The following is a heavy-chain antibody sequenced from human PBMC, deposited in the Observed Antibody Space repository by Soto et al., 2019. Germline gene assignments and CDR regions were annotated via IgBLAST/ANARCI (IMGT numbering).Heavy chain of an antibody. D-gene: IGHD3-3*01. CDR3: ATGFWSGPIAHYFDS. J-gene: IGHJ4*01. Sequence: QVHLVQSGAEVKKPGSSVKVSCKASGGSFSTYAINWLRQAPGPGLEWMGGIIPLFGTANYAQNFQDRFTCTADKSTTTAYMEVRSLTSEDTAVYYCATGFWSGPIAHYFDSWGQGTLVTVSS. CDR2: IIPLFGTA. V-gene: IGHV1-69*06. CDR1: GGSFSTYA.